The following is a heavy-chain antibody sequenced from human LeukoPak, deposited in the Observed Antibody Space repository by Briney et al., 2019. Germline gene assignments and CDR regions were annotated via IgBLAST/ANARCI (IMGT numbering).Heavy chain of an antibody. Sequence: PSQTLSFTCTVSGGSISSYYWSWIRQPPGKGLEWIGYIYYSGSTNYNPSLKSRVTISVDTSKNQFSLKLSSVTAADTAVYYCARAKLVYYYFDYWGQGTLVTVSS. V-gene: IGHV4-59*01. D-gene: IGHD6-6*01. CDR3: ARAKLVYYYFDY. J-gene: IGHJ4*02. CDR1: GGSISSYY. CDR2: IYYSGST.